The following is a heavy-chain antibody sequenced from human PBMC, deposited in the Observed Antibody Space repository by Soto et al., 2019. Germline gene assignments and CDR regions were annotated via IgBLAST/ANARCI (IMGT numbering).Heavy chain of an antibody. D-gene: IGHD3-22*01. CDR1: GFTFSNYA. CDR2: ISYDVSNK. J-gene: IGHJ4*02. Sequence: QVQLVESGGGVVQPGRSLRLSCAASGFTFSNYAMHWVRQAPGKGLEWVALISYDVSNKYYADSVKGRFTISRDNSKNTLYLQMNSLRAEDTAVYYCAKDHLGLPDFRSSGYYPGNWGQGTLVTVSS. CDR3: AKDHLGLPDFRSSGYYPGN. V-gene: IGHV3-30*18.